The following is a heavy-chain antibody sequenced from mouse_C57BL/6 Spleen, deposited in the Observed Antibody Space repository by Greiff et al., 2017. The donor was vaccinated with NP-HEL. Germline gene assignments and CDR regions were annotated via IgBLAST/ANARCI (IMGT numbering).Heavy chain of an antibody. CDR2: IDPETGGT. CDR1: GYTFTDYE. V-gene: IGHV1-15*01. J-gene: IGHJ3*01. CDR3: TGDYYGSRPWFAY. Sequence: LVESGAELVRPGASVTLSCKASGYTFTDYEMHWVKQTPVHGLEWIGAIDPETGGTAYNQKFKGKAILTADKSSSTAYMELRSLTSEDSAVYYCTGDYYGSRPWFAYWGQGTLVTVSA. D-gene: IGHD1-1*01.